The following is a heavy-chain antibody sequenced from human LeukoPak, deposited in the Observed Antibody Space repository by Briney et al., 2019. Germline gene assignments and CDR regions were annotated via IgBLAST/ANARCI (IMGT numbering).Heavy chain of an antibody. V-gene: IGHV4-59*01. CDR3: ARDRRGSYYTFDV. CDR1: GASINGYF. Sequence: SETLSLTCSVSGASINGYFWNWVRQTPERGLDWIGYVSHTGATTSNPTLKSRVSITIDTPKRQISLSMTSVTAADSALYYCARDRRGSYYTFDVWGPGTIVSVS. J-gene: IGHJ3*01. CDR2: VSHTGAT. D-gene: IGHD1-26*01.